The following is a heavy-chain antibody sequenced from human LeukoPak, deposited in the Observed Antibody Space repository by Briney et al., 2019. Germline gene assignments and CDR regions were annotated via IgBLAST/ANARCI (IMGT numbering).Heavy chain of an antibody. Sequence: GGSLRLSCAASGFTFSRYSMHWVRQARGKGLEYVSAISNNGGSTYYAKSVKGRFTISRDNSKNTLYLQMGSLRAEDMAVYYCARTSIAAREADYWGQGTLVTVSS. CDR3: ARTSIAAREADY. CDR1: GFTFSRYS. D-gene: IGHD6-6*01. CDR2: ISNNGGST. J-gene: IGHJ4*02. V-gene: IGHV3-64*01.